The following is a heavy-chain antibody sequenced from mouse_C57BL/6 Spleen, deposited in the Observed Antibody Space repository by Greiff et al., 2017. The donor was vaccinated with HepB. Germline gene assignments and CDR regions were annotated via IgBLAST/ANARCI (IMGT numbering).Heavy chain of an antibody. J-gene: IGHJ2*01. D-gene: IGHD1-1*01. CDR2: INPTNGGT. V-gene: IGHV1-22*01. CDR1: GYTFTDYN. Sequence: EVQLQQSGPELVKPGASVKMSCKASGYTFTDYNMHWVKQSHGKSLEWIGYINPTNGGTSYNQKFKGKATLTVNKYSSTAYMELRSLTSEDSAVYYCARMYYYCSSYYFDYWGQGTTLTVSS. CDR3: ARMYYYCSSYYFDY.